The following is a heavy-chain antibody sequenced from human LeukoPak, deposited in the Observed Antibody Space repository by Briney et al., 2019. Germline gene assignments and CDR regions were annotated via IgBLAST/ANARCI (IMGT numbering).Heavy chain of an antibody. D-gene: IGHD3-10*01. CDR3: AGTTYYYGSGSYLY. CDR2: INHSGST. J-gene: IGHJ4*02. V-gene: IGHV4-34*01. Sequence: SETLSLTCAVYGGSFSGYYWSWIRQPPGKGLEWIGEINHSGSTNYNPSLKSRVTISVDTSKNQFSLKLSSVTAADTAVYYCAGTTYYYGSGSYLYWGQGTLVTVSS. CDR1: GGSFSGYY.